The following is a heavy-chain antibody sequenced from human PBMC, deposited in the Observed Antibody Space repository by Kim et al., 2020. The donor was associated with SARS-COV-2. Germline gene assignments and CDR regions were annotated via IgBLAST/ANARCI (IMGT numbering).Heavy chain of an antibody. J-gene: IGHJ4*02. D-gene: IGHD6-19*01. CDR3: ARQRSSGEFDY. CDR1: GGSISSYY. Sequence: SETLSLTCTVSGGSISSYYWSWIRQPPGKGLEWIGYIYYSGSTNYNPSLKSRVTISVDTSKNQFSLKLSSVTAADTAVYYCARQRSSGEFDYWGQGTLVTVSS. CDR2: IYYSGST. V-gene: IGHV4-59*08.